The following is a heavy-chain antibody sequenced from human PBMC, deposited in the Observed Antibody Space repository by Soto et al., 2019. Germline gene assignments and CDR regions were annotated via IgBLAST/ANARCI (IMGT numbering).Heavy chain of an antibody. CDR1: GGTFSSYA. CDR3: ARGPYDFWSGYLHLGNFDY. D-gene: IGHD3-3*01. V-gene: IGHV1-69*13. Sequence: GASVKVSCKASGGTFSSYAISWVRQAPGQGLEWMGGIIPIFGTANYAQKFQGRVTITADESTSTAYMELSSLRSEDTAVYYCARGPYDFWSGYLHLGNFDYWGQGTLVTVSS. CDR2: IIPIFGTA. J-gene: IGHJ4*02.